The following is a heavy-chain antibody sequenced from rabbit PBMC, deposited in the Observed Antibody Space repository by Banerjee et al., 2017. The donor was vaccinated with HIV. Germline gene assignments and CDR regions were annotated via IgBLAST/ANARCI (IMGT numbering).Heavy chain of an antibody. Sequence: QEHLVESGGGLVTLGGSLKLTCKASGIDFSGYGISWVRQAPGKGLEWITYIYPNFGSTDYASWVNGRFTISLDNAQNTVFLQVTSLTAADTATYFCTRDGDGYFNLWGPGTLVTVS. CDR1: GIDFSGYG. CDR2: IYPNFGST. D-gene: IGHD2-1*01. J-gene: IGHJ4*01. CDR3: TRDGDGYFNL. V-gene: IGHV1S47*01.